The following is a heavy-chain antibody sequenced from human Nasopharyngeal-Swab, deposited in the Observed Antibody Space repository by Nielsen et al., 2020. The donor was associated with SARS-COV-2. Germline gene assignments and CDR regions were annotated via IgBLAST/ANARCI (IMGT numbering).Heavy chain of an antibody. J-gene: IGHJ4*02. V-gene: IGHV5-51*01. D-gene: IGHD5-18*01. CDR2: IYPGDSDT. CDR3: VRIVETAQEYDY. Sequence: VRQMPGKGLEWMGIIYPGDSDTRYSPSFQGHVTISTDKSITTAYLQWSSLKASDTAVYYCVRIVETAQEYDYWGQGTLVTVSS.